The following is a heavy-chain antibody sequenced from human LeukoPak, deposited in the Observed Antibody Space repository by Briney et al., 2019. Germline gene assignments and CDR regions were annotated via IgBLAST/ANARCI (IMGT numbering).Heavy chain of an antibody. J-gene: IGHJ4*02. CDR1: GCTFSSYW. CDR3: ARVQSDYDFWSGYFSPFDY. CDR2: INSDGSST. Sequence: GGSLRLSCAASGCTFSSYWMHWVRQAPGKGLVWVSRINSDGSSTSYADSVKGRFTISRDNAKNTLYLQMNSLRAEDTAVYYCARVQSDYDFWSGYFSPFDYWGQGTLVTVSS. V-gene: IGHV3-74*01. D-gene: IGHD3-3*01.